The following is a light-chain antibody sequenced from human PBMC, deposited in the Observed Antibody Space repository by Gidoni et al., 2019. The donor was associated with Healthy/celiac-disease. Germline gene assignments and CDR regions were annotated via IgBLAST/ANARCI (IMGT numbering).Light chain of an antibody. CDR3: QQYYSTPIT. V-gene: IGKV4-1*01. Sequence: DIVMTQSPDSLAVSLGARATIHCKSSQSFLYSSNNKNYLAWYQQKPGQPPKLLMYWASTRESGVPDRFSGSGSGTDFTLTISSLQAEDVAVYYCQQYYSTPITFGQGTRLEIK. CDR1: QSFLYSSNNKNY. CDR2: WAS. J-gene: IGKJ5*01.